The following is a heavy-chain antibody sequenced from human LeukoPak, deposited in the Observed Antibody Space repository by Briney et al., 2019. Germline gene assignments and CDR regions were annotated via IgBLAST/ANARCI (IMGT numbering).Heavy chain of an antibody. J-gene: IGHJ5*02. CDR2: INPSGGST. Sequence: ASVKVSCKASGYTFTSYYMHWVRQAPGQGLEWMGIINPSGGSTGYAQKFKGRVTMTRYTSTSTVYMELSSLRSEDTAVYYCARGHSDFWSGFPSYSFDPWGQGTLVTVSS. V-gene: IGHV1-46*01. D-gene: IGHD3-3*01. CDR3: ARGHSDFWSGFPSYSFDP. CDR1: GYTFTSYY.